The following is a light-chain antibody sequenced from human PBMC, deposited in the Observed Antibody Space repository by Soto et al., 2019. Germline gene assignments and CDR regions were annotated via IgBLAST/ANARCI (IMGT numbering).Light chain of an antibody. CDR3: LQCHNLWA. CDR2: RAS. V-gene: IGKV3-15*01. CDR1: QNIYYN. J-gene: IGKJ1*01. Sequence: ILMTQSPATVSVSPGESATLSCRASQNIYYNVAWYQQRPGQAPRLLIYRASTRAPGVPARFSGSGSGTEFTLTIGSLQAEYFTVYSCLQCHNLWAFGQGTKVEI.